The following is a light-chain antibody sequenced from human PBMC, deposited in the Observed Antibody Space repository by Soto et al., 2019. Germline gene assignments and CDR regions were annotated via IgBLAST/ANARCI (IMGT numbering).Light chain of an antibody. CDR3: AAWDDSLNGFYV. V-gene: IGLV1-44*01. Sequence: QAVVTQPPSASGTPGQRVTISCSGSSSNIGTNTVNWYLQLPGTAPKLLIYNNNQRPSGVPERFSGSKSGTSASLAISGLRSEDEADYYCAAWDDSLNGFYVFGSGTKVTVL. CDR2: NNN. CDR1: SSNIGTNT. J-gene: IGLJ1*01.